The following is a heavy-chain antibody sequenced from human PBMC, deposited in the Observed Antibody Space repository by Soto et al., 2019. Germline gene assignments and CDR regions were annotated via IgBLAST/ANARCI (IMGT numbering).Heavy chain of an antibody. Sequence: QVQLRQWGAGLLKPSETLSLTCAVYGGSFSGYYWSWIRQPPGNGLEWIGEINHSGSTNYNPSLKSRVTISVGTSKTQCSLNLTSVTAADTAVYYCARGETSRGYSYGFDYWGQGTLVTVSS. J-gene: IGHJ4*02. CDR1: GGSFSGYY. CDR2: INHSGST. V-gene: IGHV4-34*01. D-gene: IGHD5-18*01. CDR3: ARGETSRGYSYGFDY.